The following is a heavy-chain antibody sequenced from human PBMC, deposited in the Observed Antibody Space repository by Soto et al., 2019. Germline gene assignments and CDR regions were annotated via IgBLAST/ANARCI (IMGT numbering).Heavy chain of an antibody. CDR3: ARSRNSAVADSFDF. CDR1: RFTFSSYW. J-gene: IGHJ4*02. D-gene: IGHD3-10*01. Sequence: EERLVESGGGSVQPGGSLRLSCAASRFTFSSYWMYWVRQAPGKGLVWVSRINSDGSSTRYADSVKGRFSISRDNSKSTLYLQMNTLRAEDTAVYYCARSRNSAVADSFDFWGQGTLVTVSS. V-gene: IGHV3-74*01. CDR2: INSDGSST.